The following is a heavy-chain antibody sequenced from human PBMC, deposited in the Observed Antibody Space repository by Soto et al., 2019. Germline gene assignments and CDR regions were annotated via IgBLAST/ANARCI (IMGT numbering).Heavy chain of an antibody. CDR2: IYPGDSDT. CDR1: GYIFTSYW. D-gene: IGHD2-15*01. CDR3: ARLTGYCSGGSCQYYFDY. J-gene: IGHJ4*02. V-gene: IGHV5-51*01. Sequence: PGESLKISCNGSGYIFTSYWIGWVRQMPGKGLEWMGIIYPGDSDTRYSPSFQGQVTISADKSISTAYLQWSSLKASDTAMYYCARLTGYCSGGSCQYYFDYWGQGTLVTVSS.